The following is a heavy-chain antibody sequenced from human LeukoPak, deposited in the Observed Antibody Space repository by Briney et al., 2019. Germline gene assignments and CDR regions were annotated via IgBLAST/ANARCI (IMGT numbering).Heavy chain of an antibody. J-gene: IGHJ5*02. Sequence: SETLSLTCTVSGGSISGYYWSWIRQPPGKGLEWIGYIFTSGTTNYDPSLRGRLTTSVDTSKNQFSLNLSSVTAADTAVYYCARHGGWGNNWFDPWGQGTLVTVSS. CDR1: GGSISGYY. CDR2: IFTSGTT. D-gene: IGHD7-27*01. CDR3: ARHGGWGNNWFDP. V-gene: IGHV4-4*09.